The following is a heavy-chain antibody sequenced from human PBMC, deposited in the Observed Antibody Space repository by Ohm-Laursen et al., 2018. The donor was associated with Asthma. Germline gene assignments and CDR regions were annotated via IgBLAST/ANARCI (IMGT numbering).Heavy chain of an antibody. CDR1: GFTFSTYS. CDR3: ARDQIRVSSWYRPGDY. J-gene: IGHJ4*02. Sequence: SLRLSCAASGFTFSTYSMIWVRQAPGKGLEWVSYISSSSTTTYYADSVKGRFTISRDNSKNTLYLQMHSLRPEDTAVYYCARDQIRVSSWYRPGDYWGQGTLVTVSS. V-gene: IGHV3-48*01. CDR2: ISSSSTTT. D-gene: IGHD6-13*01.